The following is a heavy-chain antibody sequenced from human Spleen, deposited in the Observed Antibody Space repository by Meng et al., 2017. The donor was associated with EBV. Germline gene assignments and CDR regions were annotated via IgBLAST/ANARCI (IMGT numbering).Heavy chain of an antibody. V-gene: IGHV1-46*01. CDR1: GYTFSSYY. Sequence: GQCGAEVKKPWASVKVSSKAAGSGYTFSSYYIHWVRQAPGQGLEWMGIINPSGDTTNYAQKFQGRVIMTRDTSTNTVYMELSSLRSEDTAVYYCARAPHWFRDYGGDYWGQGTLVTVSS. D-gene: IGHD4/OR15-4a*01. J-gene: IGHJ4*02. CDR2: INPSGDTT. CDR3: ARAPHWFRDYGGDY.